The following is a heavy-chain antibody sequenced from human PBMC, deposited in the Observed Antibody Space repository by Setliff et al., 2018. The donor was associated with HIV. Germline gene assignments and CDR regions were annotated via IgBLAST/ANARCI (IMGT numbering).Heavy chain of an antibody. Sequence: SETLSLTCSVSGGSIRSNDYYWSWIRQPAGKGLEWIGRIYNTGSTNYNPSLKSRVSISIDTAKNQFSLKLTSVTAADTAVFYCAREPVVWDPLLDYWGQGTLVTVSS. V-gene: IGHV4-61*02. J-gene: IGHJ4*02. CDR3: AREPVVWDPLLDY. D-gene: IGHD2-15*01. CDR1: GGSIRSNDYY. CDR2: IYNTGST.